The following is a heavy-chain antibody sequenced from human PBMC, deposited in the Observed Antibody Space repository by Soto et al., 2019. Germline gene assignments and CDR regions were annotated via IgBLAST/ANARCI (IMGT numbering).Heavy chain of an antibody. CDR1: GFSLTTSGVG. D-gene: IGHD2-21*01. V-gene: IGHV2-5*02. CDR3: AHRTSRVIWWFDP. CDR2: IYWDDDK. Sequence: QITLKESGPTLVKPTQTLTLTCTFSGFSLTTSGVGVGWIRQPPGKALEWLALIYWDDDKRYSPSLKSRLTITKDTAKNQVVLTMTHMDPADRATYFCAHRTSRVIWWFDPWGRGSLGTVSS. J-gene: IGHJ5*02.